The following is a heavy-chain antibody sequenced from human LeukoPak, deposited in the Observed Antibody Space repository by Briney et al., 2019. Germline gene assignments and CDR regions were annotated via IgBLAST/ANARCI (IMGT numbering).Heavy chain of an antibody. V-gene: IGHV1-2*02. D-gene: IGHD2-21*02. CDR2: INPNSGGT. Sequence: ASVKVSCKASGYTFTGYYMHWVRQAPGQGLEWMGWINPNSGGTNYAQKFQGRVTMTRDTSISIAYMELSRLRSDDTAVYYCAREPYCGGDCRDYWGQGTLVTVSS. J-gene: IGHJ4*02. CDR1: GYTFTGYY. CDR3: AREPYCGGDCRDY.